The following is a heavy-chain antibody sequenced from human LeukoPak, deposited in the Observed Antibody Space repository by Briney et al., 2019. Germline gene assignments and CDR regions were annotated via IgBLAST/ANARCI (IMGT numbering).Heavy chain of an antibody. D-gene: IGHD6-13*01. Sequence: GGSLRLSCAASGFTFSRSAMTWVRQTPGKGLDWVSSISSSGNTYYADAVKGRFTISRDNSKNMLYLQMNSLRAEDTAVYYCVKGRISEDGLDFWGQGTLVTVSS. CDR2: ISSSGNT. V-gene: IGHV3-23*01. J-gene: IGHJ4*02. CDR1: GFTFSRSA. CDR3: VKGRISEDGLDF.